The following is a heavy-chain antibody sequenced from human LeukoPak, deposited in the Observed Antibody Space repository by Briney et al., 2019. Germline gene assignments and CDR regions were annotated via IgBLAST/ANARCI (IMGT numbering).Heavy chain of an antibody. D-gene: IGHD3-3*01. Sequence: SETLSLTCTVYGGSMSPYHWVWIRQPPGKGLEWTGYIYYSGSTNYNPSLKSRVTISVDTSKNQFSLKLSSVTAADTAVYYCARHASYYDFWSGYYTRPGYFDYWGQGTLVTVSS. CDR2: IYYSGST. J-gene: IGHJ4*02. CDR1: GGSMSPYH. CDR3: ARHASYYDFWSGYYTRPGYFDY. V-gene: IGHV4-59*08.